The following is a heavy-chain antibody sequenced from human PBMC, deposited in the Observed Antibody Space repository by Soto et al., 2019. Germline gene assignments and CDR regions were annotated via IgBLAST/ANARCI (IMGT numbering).Heavy chain of an antibody. D-gene: IGHD1-20*01. J-gene: IGHJ6*02. CDR1: GFTFSSYS. V-gene: IGHV3-48*02. Sequence: EVQLVESGGGLVQPGGSLRLSCAASGFTFSSYSMNWVCQAPGKGLEWVSYISSSSSTIYYADSVKGRFTISRDNAKNSLYLQMNSLRDEDTAVYYCASIFITGLHYYYYYGMDVWGQGTTVTVSS. CDR2: ISSSSSTI. CDR3: ASIFITGLHYYYYYGMDV.